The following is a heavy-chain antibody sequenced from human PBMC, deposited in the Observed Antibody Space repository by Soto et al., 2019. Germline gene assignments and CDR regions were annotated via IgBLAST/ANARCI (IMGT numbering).Heavy chain of an antibody. V-gene: IGHV4-59*01. CDR2: ISYTGST. CDR1: GVSISVSW. J-gene: IGHJ5*01. Sequence: SETLSLTCAVSGVSISVSWWSWIRQSPGKGLEWVGYISYTGSTRYNPSLRTRLTISADRAKNQFSLKLDSMSAADTAVYYCARTNVSGSFDSWGQGTLVTVSS. CDR3: ARTNVSGSFDS. D-gene: IGHD3-16*01.